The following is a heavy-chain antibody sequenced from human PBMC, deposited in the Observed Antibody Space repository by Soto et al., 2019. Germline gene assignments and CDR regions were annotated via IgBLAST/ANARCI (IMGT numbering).Heavy chain of an antibody. D-gene: IGHD6-6*01. CDR2: IIPIFGTA. CDR3: ARLAARPTYYYYYYGMDV. J-gene: IGHJ6*02. Sequence: GASVKVSCKASGGTFSSYAISWVRQAPGQGLEWMGGIIPIFGTANYAQKLQGRVTITADESTSTAYMELSSLRSEDTAVYYCARLAARPTYYYYYYGMDVWGQGTTVTVS. V-gene: IGHV1-69*13. CDR1: GGTFSSYA.